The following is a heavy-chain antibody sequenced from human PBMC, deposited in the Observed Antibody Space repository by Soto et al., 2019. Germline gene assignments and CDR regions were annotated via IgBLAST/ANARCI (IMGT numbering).Heavy chain of an antibody. CDR3: ARLIGNSWLDS. J-gene: IGHJ5*01. CDR1: GTSISSTYW. CDR2: IHHTGGT. D-gene: IGHD2-8*01. V-gene: IGHV4-4*02. Sequence: PSETLSLTCFVSGTSISSTYWWTWVRQSPGKGLEWIGEIHHTGGTNYNPAFKTRLTISVDTSNNQFSLQLNSVTPDDTAVYYCARLIGNSWLDSWGQGTLVTVSS.